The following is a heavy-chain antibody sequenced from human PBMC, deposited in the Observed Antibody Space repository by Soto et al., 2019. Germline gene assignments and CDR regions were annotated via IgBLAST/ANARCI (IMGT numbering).Heavy chain of an antibody. CDR2: IIPILGIA. J-gene: IGHJ4*02. CDR1: GGTFSSYT. V-gene: IGHV1-69*08. Sequence: QVQLVQSGAEVKKPGSSVKVSCKASGGTFSSYTISWVRQATGQGLEWMGRIIPILGIANYAQKFQGRVTITADKSTSTAYMELSSLRSEDTAVYYCARDPDYGDYPLDYWGQGTLVTVSS. D-gene: IGHD4-17*01. CDR3: ARDPDYGDYPLDY.